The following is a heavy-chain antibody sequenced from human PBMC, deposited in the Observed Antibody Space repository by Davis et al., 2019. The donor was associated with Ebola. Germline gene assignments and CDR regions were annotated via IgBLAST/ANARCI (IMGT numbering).Heavy chain of an antibody. D-gene: IGHD2-2*01. CDR1: GFTFSSYG. CDR2: ISNSSSYT. CDR3: ASMVPAAQD. Sequence: GGSLRLSCAASGFTFSSYGMHWVRQAPGKGLEWVSYISNSSSYTNYADSVKGRFTISRDNAKNSLYLQMNSLRAEDTAVYYCASMVPAAQDWGQGTLVTVSS. J-gene: IGHJ4*02. V-gene: IGHV3-21*05.